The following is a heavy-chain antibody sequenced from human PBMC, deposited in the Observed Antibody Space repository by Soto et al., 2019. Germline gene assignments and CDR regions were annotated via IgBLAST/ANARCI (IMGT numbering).Heavy chain of an antibody. CDR2: TYYRSKWCN. CDR3: ARELELLDNWFDR. D-gene: IGHD1-7*01. V-gene: IGHV6-1*01. J-gene: IGHJ5*02. Sequence: QTLAPTGGISVDSLYSTRAAWHWIRQAPARGLEWLGRTYYRSKWCNDYAVSVKSRITINPDTSKNQFYLQMNAVTPEDTAVYYWARELELLDNWFDRWGQGTLVTVSS. CDR1: VDSLYSTRAA.